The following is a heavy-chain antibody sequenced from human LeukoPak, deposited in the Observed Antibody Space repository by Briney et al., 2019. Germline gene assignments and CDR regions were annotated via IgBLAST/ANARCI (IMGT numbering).Heavy chain of an antibody. CDR2: INHSGST. CDR1: GGSFSGYY. J-gene: IGHJ4*02. D-gene: IGHD4-23*01. Sequence: SETLSLTCAVYGGSFSGYYWSWIRQPPGKGLEWIGEINHSGSTNYNPSLKSRVTISVDTSKNQFSLKLSSVTAADTAVYYCATLGGYGGNSTTPDYWGQGTLATVSS. CDR3: ATLGGYGGNSTTPDY. V-gene: IGHV4-34*01.